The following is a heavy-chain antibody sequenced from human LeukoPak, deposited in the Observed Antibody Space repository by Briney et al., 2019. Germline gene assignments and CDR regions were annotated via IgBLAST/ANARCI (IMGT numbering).Heavy chain of an antibody. CDR1: GGSISSYY. Sequence: SETLSLTCTVSGGSISSYYWSWIRQPPGKGLEWIGYTYYSGSTNYNPSLKSRVTISVDTSKNQFSLKLSSVTAADTAVYYCARTKAAPSGGGYYYYMDVWGKGTTVTVSS. V-gene: IGHV4-59*01. D-gene: IGHD6-6*01. CDR3: ARTKAAPSGGGYYYYMDV. CDR2: TYYSGST. J-gene: IGHJ6*03.